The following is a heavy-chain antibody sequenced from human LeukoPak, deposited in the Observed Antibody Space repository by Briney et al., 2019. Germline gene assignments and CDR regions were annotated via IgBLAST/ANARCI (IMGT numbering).Heavy chain of an antibody. D-gene: IGHD2-2*01. CDR2: VYTSGST. Sequence: SETLSLTCTVSGGSISSGSYYWSWIRQPAGKGLEWIGRVYTSGSTNYNPSLKSRVTISVDTSKNQFSLKLSSVTAADTAVYYCALNRGYCSSTSCSYYFDYWGQGTLVTVSS. V-gene: IGHV4-61*02. J-gene: IGHJ4*02. CDR3: ALNRGYCSSTSCSYYFDY. CDR1: GGSISSGSYY.